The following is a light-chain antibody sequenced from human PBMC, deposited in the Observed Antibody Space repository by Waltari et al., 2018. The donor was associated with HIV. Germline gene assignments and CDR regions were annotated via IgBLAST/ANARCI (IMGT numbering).Light chain of an antibody. CDR1: SPHAGGYNY. J-gene: IGLJ3*02. CDR3: SSYTSSSTRV. Sequence: QSALTQPASVSGSPGQSLTLSCTGTSPHAGGYNYVSWYQRHPGQAPKLMIYDVSNRPSGVSNRFSGSKSGNTASLTISGLQAEDEADYYCSSYTSSSTRVFGGGTTVTVL. V-gene: IGLV2-14*03. CDR2: DVS.